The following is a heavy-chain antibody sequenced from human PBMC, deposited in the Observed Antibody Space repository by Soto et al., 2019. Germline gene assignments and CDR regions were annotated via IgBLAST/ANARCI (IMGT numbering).Heavy chain of an antibody. CDR3: ARDSGSYYGWFDP. J-gene: IGHJ5*02. Sequence: GXSXKDSFTASGSSXTSYGINWVRQAPGQGLEWMGWISAYNGNKNYAQKLQGRVTMTTDTSTSTAYMELRSLIYDDTAVYYCARDSGSYYGWFDPWGQGTLVTVS. D-gene: IGHD1-26*01. V-gene: IGHV1-18*04. CDR2: ISAYNGNK. CDR1: GSSXTSYG.